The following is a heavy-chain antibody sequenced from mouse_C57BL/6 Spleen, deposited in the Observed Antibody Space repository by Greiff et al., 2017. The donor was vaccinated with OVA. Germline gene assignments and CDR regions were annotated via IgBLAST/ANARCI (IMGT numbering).Heavy chain of an antibody. CDR3: ARYYYGLDY. Sequence: VKLMESGPELVKPGASVKISCKASGYAFSSSWMNWVKQRPGKGLEWIGRIYPGDGDTNYNGKFKGKATLTADKSSSTAYMQLSSLTSEDSAVYFCARYYYGLDYWGQGTTLTVSS. J-gene: IGHJ2*01. V-gene: IGHV1-82*01. CDR1: GYAFSSSW. D-gene: IGHD1-1*01. CDR2: IYPGDGDT.